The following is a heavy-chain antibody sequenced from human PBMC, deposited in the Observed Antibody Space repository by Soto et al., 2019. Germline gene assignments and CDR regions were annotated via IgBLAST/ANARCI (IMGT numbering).Heavy chain of an antibody. CDR2: IYYSGST. Sequence: SETLSLTCTVSGGSISSYYWSWIRQPPGKGLEWIGYIYYSGSTNYNPSLKSRVTISVDTSKNQFSLKLSSVTAADTAVYYCARLPPENFYDFWSGPNGDYYYGMDVWGQGTTVTVSS. J-gene: IGHJ6*02. CDR3: ARLPPENFYDFWSGPNGDYYYGMDV. CDR1: GGSISSYY. V-gene: IGHV4-59*01. D-gene: IGHD3-3*01.